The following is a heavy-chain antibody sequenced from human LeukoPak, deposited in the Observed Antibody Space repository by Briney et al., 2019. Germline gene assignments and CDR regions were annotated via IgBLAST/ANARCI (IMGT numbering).Heavy chain of an antibody. V-gene: IGHV1-18*01. D-gene: IGHD1-1*01. CDR1: GGSFSSYA. CDR2: ISTHNGNT. CDR3: ARDVPGSIGTTARFDP. Sequence: ASVKVSCKASGGSFSSYAISWVRQAPGQGLEWMGWISTHNGNTNYAPKFQGRVTMTTDKSTSTTYMELRSLTSDDTAVYYCARDVPGSIGTTARFDPWGQGTLVTVSS. J-gene: IGHJ5*02.